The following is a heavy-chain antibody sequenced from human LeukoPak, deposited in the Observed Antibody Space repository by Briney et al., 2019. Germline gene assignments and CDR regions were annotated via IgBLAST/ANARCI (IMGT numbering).Heavy chain of an antibody. V-gene: IGHV3-9*03. D-gene: IGHD6-19*01. CDR1: GFTFDDYA. CDR2: ISWNSGSI. CDR3: ATDSRGWYGYFQH. Sequence: GGSLRLSCAASGFTFDDYAMHWVRQAPGKGLEWDQGISWNSGSIGYADSVKGRFTISRDNAKNSLYLQMTSLRAEDMALYYCATDSRGWYGYFQHWGQGTLVTVSS. J-gene: IGHJ1*01.